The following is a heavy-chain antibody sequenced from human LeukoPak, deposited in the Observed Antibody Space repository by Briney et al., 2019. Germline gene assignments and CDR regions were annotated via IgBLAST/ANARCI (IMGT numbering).Heavy chain of an antibody. CDR2: IYYSGST. V-gene: IGHV4-39*02. D-gene: IGHD3-10*01. J-gene: IGHJ5*02. CDR3: AREYMVRGVIWFDP. CDR1: GGSISSSSYY. Sequence: SETPSLTCTVSGGSISSSSYYWGWIRQPPGKGLEWIGSIYYSGSTYYNPSLKSRVTISVDTSKNQFSLKLSSVTAADTAVYYCAREYMVRGVIWFDPWGQGTLVTVSS.